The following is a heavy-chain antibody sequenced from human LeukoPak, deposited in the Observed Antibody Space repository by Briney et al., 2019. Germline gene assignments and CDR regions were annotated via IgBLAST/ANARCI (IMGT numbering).Heavy chain of an antibody. CDR2: IYYSGST. Sequence: SETLSLSCTVSGGSISSYYWSWIRQPPGKGLEGIGYIYYSGSTNYNPSLKSRVTISVDTSKNQFSLKLSSVTAADTAVYYCARGGAAAGTIDAFDIWGQGTMVTVSS. D-gene: IGHD6-13*01. CDR3: ARGGAAAGTIDAFDI. V-gene: IGHV4-59*01. CDR1: GGSISSYY. J-gene: IGHJ3*02.